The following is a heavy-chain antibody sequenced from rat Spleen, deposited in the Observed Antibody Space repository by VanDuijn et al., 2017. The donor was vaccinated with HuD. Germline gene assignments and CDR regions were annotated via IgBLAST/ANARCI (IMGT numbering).Heavy chain of an antibody. Sequence: EVRLQESGPGLVKPSQSLPLTCSVTGFSITSNYWGWIRKFPGNKLEWMGYINSAGTTNYNPSLKSRISITRDTSKNHFFLQVNSVSSEDTATYYCARSDGVHYYLPFADWGQGTLVTASS. CDR1: GFSITSNY. D-gene: IGHD1-1*01. CDR2: INSAGTT. V-gene: IGHV3-3*01. J-gene: IGHJ3*01. CDR3: ARSDGVHYYLPFAD.